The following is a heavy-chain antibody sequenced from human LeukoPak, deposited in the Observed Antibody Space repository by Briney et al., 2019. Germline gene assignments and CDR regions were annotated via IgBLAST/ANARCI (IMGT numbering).Heavy chain of an antibody. CDR3: ASALNSRSSSC. V-gene: IGHV1-2*02. Sequence: GASVKVSCKASGYMFTDYYMHWVRQAPGQGLEWMGWFNPESGGANYAQKFQGRVTMTTDTTISTAYMELTRLRSDDTAVYYCASALNSRSSSCWGQGTRVTVSS. CDR2: FNPESGGA. CDR1: GYMFTDYY. J-gene: IGHJ4*02. D-gene: IGHD6-13*01.